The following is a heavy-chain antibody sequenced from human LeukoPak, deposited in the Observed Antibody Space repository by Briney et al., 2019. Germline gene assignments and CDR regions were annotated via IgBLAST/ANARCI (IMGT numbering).Heavy chain of an antibody. J-gene: IGHJ6*03. CDR2: ISSSSSYI. Sequence: PGGSLRLSCAASGFTFSSYGMNWVRQAPGKGLEWVSSISSSSSYIYYADSVKGRFTISRDNAKNSLYLQMNSLRAEDTAVYYCAREKHYYYYYMDVWSKGTTVTISS. CDR3: AREKHYYYYYMDV. D-gene: IGHD2-21*01. V-gene: IGHV3-21*01. CDR1: GFTFSSYG.